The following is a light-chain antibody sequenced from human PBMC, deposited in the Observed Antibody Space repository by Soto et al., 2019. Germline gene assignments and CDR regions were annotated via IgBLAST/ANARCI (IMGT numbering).Light chain of an antibody. CDR3: QHYDSYPYT. CDR1: QSISSW. Sequence: DIQMTQSPATLSASVGDRVTITCRASQSISSWLAWYQQKPGRAPNLLIYKASSLETGVPSRLSGSGSGTEFTLTITSLQPDDFATYYCQHYDSYPYTFGQGTKLEIK. V-gene: IGKV1-5*03. J-gene: IGKJ2*01. CDR2: KAS.